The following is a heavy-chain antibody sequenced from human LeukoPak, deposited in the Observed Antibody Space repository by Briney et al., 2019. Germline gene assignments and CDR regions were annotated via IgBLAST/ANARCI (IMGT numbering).Heavy chain of an antibody. Sequence: GALHDSRQGFRYSLTKYLIRGVGPTAGKGLEWMGIIYPGDSDTRYSPSFQGQVTISADKSISTAYLQWSSLKASDTAMYYCARGGELHLDYWGQGTLVTVSS. D-gene: IGHD1-26*01. CDR1: RYSLTKYL. J-gene: IGHJ4*02. CDR3: ARGGELHLDY. V-gene: IGHV5-51*01. CDR2: IYPGDSDT.